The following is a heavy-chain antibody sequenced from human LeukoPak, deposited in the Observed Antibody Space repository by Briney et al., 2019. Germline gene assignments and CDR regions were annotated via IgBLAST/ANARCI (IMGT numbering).Heavy chain of an antibody. CDR1: GFTFSDYY. CDR3: ARAPHYYYYYYMDV. J-gene: IGHJ6*03. V-gene: IGHV3-11*04. Sequence: KPGGSLRLSCAASGFTFSDYYMSWIRQAPGKGLEWVSYISSSGSTIYYADSVKGRFTISRDNAKNSLYLQMNSLRAEDTAVYYCARAPHYYYYYYMDVWGKGTTVTVSS. CDR2: ISSSGSTI.